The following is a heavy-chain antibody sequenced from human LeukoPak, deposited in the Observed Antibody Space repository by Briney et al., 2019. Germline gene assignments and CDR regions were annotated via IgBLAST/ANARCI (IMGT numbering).Heavy chain of an antibody. V-gene: IGHV4-34*01. D-gene: IGHD6-13*01. CDR2: INHSGST. CDR1: GGSFSGYY. Sequence: KPSETLSLTCAVYGGSFSGYYWSWIRQPPGKGLEWIGEINHSGSTNYNPSLKSRVTISVDTPKNQLSLKLSSVTAADTAVYYCARAVAAARHDYWGQGTLVTVSS. J-gene: IGHJ4*02. CDR3: ARAVAAARHDY.